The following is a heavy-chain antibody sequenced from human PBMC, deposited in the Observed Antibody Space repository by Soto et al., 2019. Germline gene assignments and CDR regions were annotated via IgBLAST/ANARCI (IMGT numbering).Heavy chain of an antibody. V-gene: IGHV3-33*01. J-gene: IGHJ4*02. CDR3: ATEGYYDSSGYYPPFDY. Sequence: QVQLVESGGGVVQPGRSLRLSCAASGFTFSSYGMHWVRQAPGKGLEWVAVIWYDGSNKYYADSVKGRFTISRDNSKNQLYLQMNSLRAEDTAVYYCATEGYYDSSGYYPPFDYWGQGTLVTVSS. D-gene: IGHD3-22*01. CDR2: IWYDGSNK. CDR1: GFTFSSYG.